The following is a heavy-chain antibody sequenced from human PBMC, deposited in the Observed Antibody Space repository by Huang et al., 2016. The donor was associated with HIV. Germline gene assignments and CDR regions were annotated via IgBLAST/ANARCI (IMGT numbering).Heavy chain of an antibody. D-gene: IGHD3-22*01. Sequence: QVQLHESGPGLVKPSETLSLACLVSGGSVSGDRYYWSWLQQPPGRALEWIGYIYDTTYTDSSPSLKSRVTISLDTSKNHVSLKMASATAADTAVYFCARTPYYYDSRDLYYFDYWGQGTLVAVSS. CDR2: IYDTTYT. CDR1: GGSVSGDRYY. V-gene: IGHV4-61*03. CDR3: ARTPYYYDSRDLYYFDY. J-gene: IGHJ4*02.